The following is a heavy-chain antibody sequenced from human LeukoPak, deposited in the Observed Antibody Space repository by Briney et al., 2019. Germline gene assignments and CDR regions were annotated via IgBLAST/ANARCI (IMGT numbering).Heavy chain of an antibody. CDR3: ARHPTVEGYFDY. J-gene: IGHJ4*02. V-gene: IGHV4-4*09. CDR1: GGSISSYY. CDR2: IYTSGGT. Sequence: PAETLSLTCTVSGGSISSYYWSWIRQPPVKGLEWIGYIYTSGGTNCNPPLKSRVTISVDTSKNQFSLKLSSVTAADTAVYYCARHPTVEGYFDYWGQGTLVTVSS. D-gene: IGHD4-17*01.